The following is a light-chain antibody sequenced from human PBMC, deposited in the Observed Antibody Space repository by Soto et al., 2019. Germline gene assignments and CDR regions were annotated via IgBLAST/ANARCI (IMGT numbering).Light chain of an antibody. Sequence: DIQMTQSPSSLSASVGDRATLTCRASQDIINYLNWFQQKPGEAPKLLIFGAFKWETGVPSMFSGSGSGTDFTLTISSLQPEDFATYDCQQLNSYPITFGQGTRLEI. V-gene: IGKV1-33*01. CDR1: QDIINY. J-gene: IGKJ5*01. CDR2: GAF. CDR3: QQLNSYPIT.